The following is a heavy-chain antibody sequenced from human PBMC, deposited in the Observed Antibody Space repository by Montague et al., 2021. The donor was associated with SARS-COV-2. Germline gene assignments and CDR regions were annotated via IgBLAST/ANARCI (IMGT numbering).Heavy chain of an antibody. CDR2: INHSGST. Sequence: SETLSLTCAVYGGSFSGYYWSWIRQPPGKGLDWIGEINHSGSTNYNPSLKSRVTISVGTSKNQFSLKLSSVTAADTAVYYCARGYGYVWGSYRYLHWFDPWGQGTLVTVSS. D-gene: IGHD3-16*02. CDR1: GGSFSGYY. V-gene: IGHV4-34*01. J-gene: IGHJ5*02. CDR3: ARGYGYVWGSYRYLHWFDP.